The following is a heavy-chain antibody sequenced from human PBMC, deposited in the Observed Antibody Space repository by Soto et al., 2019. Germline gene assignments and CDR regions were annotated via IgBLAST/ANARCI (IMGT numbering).Heavy chain of an antibody. CDR1: SDSISSYY. D-gene: IGHD6-13*01. Sequence: QVQLQESGPGLVKPSETLSLTCTVSSDSISSYYWSWIRQPPGKRLEWIGYISYSGSTDYNPSLKSRVTISGDTSKNHFSLKVSSVTAADTAVYYCARGTSWQLPFDYWGQGTLVTVSS. J-gene: IGHJ4*02. CDR3: ARGTSWQLPFDY. V-gene: IGHV4-59*01. CDR2: ISYSGST.